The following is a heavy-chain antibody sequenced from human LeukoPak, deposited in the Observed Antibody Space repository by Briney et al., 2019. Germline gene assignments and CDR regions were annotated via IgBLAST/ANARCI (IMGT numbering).Heavy chain of an antibody. CDR3: ARYDYYYYYGMDV. D-gene: IGHD5-12*01. V-gene: IGHV4-34*01. J-gene: IGHJ6*04. Sequence: SETLSLTCAVYGGSFSGYYWSWIRQPPGKGLEWIGEINHSGSTNYNPYLKCRVTISVDTSKNQFSLKLSSVTAADTAVYYCARYDYYYYYGMDVWGKGTTVTVSS. CDR2: INHSGST. CDR1: GGSFSGYY.